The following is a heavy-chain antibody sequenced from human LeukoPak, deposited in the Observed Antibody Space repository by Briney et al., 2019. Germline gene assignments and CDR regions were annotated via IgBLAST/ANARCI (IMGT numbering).Heavy chain of an antibody. CDR3: ASSIVYCSSTSCYFN. Sequence: GASVKVSCKASGYTFTGYFTHWVRQAPGQGLEWMGWINPNSGGTSYAQKFQGRVTMTRDTSISTAYMELSRLRSDDTAVYYCASSIVYCSSTSCYFNWGQGTLVTVSS. V-gene: IGHV1-2*02. J-gene: IGHJ4*02. CDR1: GYTFTGYF. D-gene: IGHD2-2*01. CDR2: INPNSGGT.